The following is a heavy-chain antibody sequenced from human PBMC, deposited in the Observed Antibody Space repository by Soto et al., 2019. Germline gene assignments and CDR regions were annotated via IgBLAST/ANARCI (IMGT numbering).Heavy chain of an antibody. Sequence: PSETLSLTCTVSGDSINSTPYYRGWIRQPPGKGLEWIGSVYYTGTTYYNPSLRSRVTVSVDTSKNQFSLKLTSVTAADSAVYYCARHSMSTIKVACDYWGQGTLVTVSS. CDR3: ARHSMSTIKVACDY. CDR2: VYYTGTT. CDR1: GDSINSTPYY. J-gene: IGHJ4*02. V-gene: IGHV4-39*01.